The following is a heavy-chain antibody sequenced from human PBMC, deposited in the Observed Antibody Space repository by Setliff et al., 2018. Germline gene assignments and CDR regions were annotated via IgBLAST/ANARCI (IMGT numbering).Heavy chain of an antibody. J-gene: IGHJ6*03. D-gene: IGHD3-22*01. Sequence: ASVKVSCKASGYTFTDYGISWVRQAPGQGLEWMGWISAYNDNTNYAQKVQGRVTMTTDTSTSTAYMELRSLTSDDTAVYYCAREGRRYYDSSGYYYDPYYYYYMDVWGKG. CDR1: GYTFTDYG. CDR2: ISAYNDNT. V-gene: IGHV1-18*01. CDR3: AREGRRYYDSSGYYYDPYYYYYMDV.